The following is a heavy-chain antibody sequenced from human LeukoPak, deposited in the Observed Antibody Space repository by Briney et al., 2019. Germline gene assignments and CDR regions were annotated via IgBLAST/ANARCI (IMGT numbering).Heavy chain of an antibody. D-gene: IGHD1-26*01. CDR3: ARGLGSYPYYFDY. CDR2: IFYSGAT. CDR1: GGSISTYY. J-gene: IGHJ4*02. V-gene: IGHV4-59*01. Sequence: SETLSLTCTVSGGSISTYYWSWIRQPPGKGLEWIGHIFYSGATEYNPSLKSRATISVDTSKTQFPLKLSSVTAADTAVYYCARGLGSYPYYFDYWGQGTLVTVSS.